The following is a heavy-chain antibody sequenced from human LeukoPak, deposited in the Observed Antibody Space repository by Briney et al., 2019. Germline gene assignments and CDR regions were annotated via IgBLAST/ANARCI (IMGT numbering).Heavy chain of an antibody. CDR2: INPNSGGT. D-gene: IGHD2-2*01. V-gene: IGHV1-2*02. J-gene: IGHJ6*03. CDR1: GYTFTGYY. Sequence: ASVKVSCKASGYTFTGYYMHWVRQAPGQGLEWMGWINPNSGGTNYAQKFQGRVTMTRDTSISTACMELSRLRSDDTAVYYCARVASLSSRPRYYMDVWGKGTTVTVSS. CDR3: ARVASLSSRPRYYMDV.